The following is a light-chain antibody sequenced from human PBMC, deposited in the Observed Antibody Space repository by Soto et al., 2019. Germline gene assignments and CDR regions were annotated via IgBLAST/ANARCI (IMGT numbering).Light chain of an antibody. CDR1: QSVYSTY. CDR3: LKYGSSPAT. Sequence: EIVLTQSPGTLSLSPGERATLSCRASQSVYSTYLAWYRQKPGQAPRLLIYGASSRTTGTTDRFSDGGSWTHSSPTISSLEPANFTVYYLLKYGSSPATFGQGTKLEIK. CDR2: GAS. J-gene: IGKJ2*01. V-gene: IGKV3-20*01.